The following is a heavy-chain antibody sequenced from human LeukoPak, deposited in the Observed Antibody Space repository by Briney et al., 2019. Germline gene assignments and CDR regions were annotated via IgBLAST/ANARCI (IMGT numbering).Heavy chain of an antibody. CDR1: GFTVSSNY. D-gene: IGHD2-21*02. V-gene: IGHV3-66*01. CDR2: IYSGGST. J-gene: IGHJ3*02. CDR3: ARWCDGDCYRAFDI. Sequence: GGSLRLSCAASGFTVSSNYMNWVRQAPGKGLEWVSVIYSGGSTYYTDSVKGRFTISRDNSKNTLYLQMNSLRDEDTAVYYCARWCDGDCYRAFDIWGQGTMVTVSS.